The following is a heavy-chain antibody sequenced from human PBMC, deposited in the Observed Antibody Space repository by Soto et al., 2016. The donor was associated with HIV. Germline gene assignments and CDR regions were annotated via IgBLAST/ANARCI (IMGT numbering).Heavy chain of an antibody. CDR2: IKQDGSEK. D-gene: IGHD1-26*01. V-gene: IGHV3-7*04. J-gene: IGHJ5*02. CDR1: GFTFTRYW. Sequence: EVQLVESGGGLVQPGGSLRLSCAASGFTFTRYWMSWVRQAPGKGLEWVANIKQDGSEKYFVDSVKGRFTISRDNVNNSLFLQMNSLGDDDTAVYYCARDYPTAGYYDAWGQGTLVTVSS. CDR3: ARDYPTAGYYDA.